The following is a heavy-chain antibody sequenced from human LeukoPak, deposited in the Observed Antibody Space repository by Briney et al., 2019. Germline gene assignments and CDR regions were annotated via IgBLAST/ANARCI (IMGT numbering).Heavy chain of an antibody. Sequence: SETLSLTCTVSGGSISSYYWSWIRQPAGKELEWIGRIYTSGSTNYNPSLKSRVTMSVDTSKNQFSLKLSSVTAADTAVYYCARVSATAGTSVPNDAFDIWGQGTMVTVSS. V-gene: IGHV4-4*07. J-gene: IGHJ3*02. CDR2: IYTSGST. CDR3: ARVSATAGTSVPNDAFDI. CDR1: GGSISSYY. D-gene: IGHD6-13*01.